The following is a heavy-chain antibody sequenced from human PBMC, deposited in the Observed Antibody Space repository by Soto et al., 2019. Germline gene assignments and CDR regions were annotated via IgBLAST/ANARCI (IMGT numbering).Heavy chain of an antibody. CDR3: ATYYYDSSGYQGFDP. D-gene: IGHD3-22*01. J-gene: IGHJ5*02. Sequence: ASVKVSCKASGGTFSSYTISWVRQAPGQGLEWMGRIIPILGIANYAQKFQGRVTITADKSTSTASMELSSLRSEDTAVYYCATYYYDSSGYQGFDPWGQGTLVTVSS. V-gene: IGHV1-69*02. CDR1: GGTFSSYT. CDR2: IIPILGIA.